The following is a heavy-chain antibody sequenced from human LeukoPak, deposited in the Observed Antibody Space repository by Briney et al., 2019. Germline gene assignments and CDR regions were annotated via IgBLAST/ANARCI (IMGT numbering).Heavy chain of an antibody. Sequence: RGSLRLSCAASRFTLSSFAMNWVRQAPGKGVEWVSAISGNGYAYYADSVKGRFTISRDNSKNTLYLQMNSLRAEDTAVYYCAKRGAEVGTTVAPGDCWGQGTLLTVSS. CDR1: RFTLSSFA. CDR3: AKRGAEVGTTVAPGDC. CDR2: ISGNGYA. J-gene: IGHJ4*02. D-gene: IGHD1-26*01. V-gene: IGHV3-23*01.